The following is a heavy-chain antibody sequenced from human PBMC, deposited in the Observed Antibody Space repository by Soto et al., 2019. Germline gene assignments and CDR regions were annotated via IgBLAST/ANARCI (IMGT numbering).Heavy chain of an antibody. CDR3: ARGGDSDWDARSYWYFDV. J-gene: IGHJ2*01. V-gene: IGHV4-34*01. D-gene: IGHD1-1*01. CDR1: GGSFSSHY. Sequence: QVQLQQWGAGLLKPSETLSLTCVVYGGSFSSHYWTWIRQAPGKGLEWIGEINHRGSTNYNPSLKSRVTISIDTSKKQISLKMSSVTAADMDVYYCARGGDSDWDARSYWYFDVWGRGTLVTVSS. CDR2: INHRGST.